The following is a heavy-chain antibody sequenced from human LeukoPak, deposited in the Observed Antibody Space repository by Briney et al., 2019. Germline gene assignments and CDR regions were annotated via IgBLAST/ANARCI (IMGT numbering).Heavy chain of an antibody. J-gene: IGHJ4*02. D-gene: IGHD6-19*01. CDR1: GGSISNYY. CDR3: AAATGSSAWYSY. V-gene: IGHV4-59*01. CDR2: IYYTGSS. Sequence: SETLSLTCTVSGGSISNYYWNWIRQPPGKGLEWIGYIYYTGSSNYNPSLKSRVTISVDASRNRFSLRLSYVTAADTAVYYCAAATGSSAWYSYWGQGTLVTVSS.